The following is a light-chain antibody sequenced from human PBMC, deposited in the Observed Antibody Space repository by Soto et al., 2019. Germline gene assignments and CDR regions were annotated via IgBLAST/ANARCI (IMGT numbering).Light chain of an antibody. V-gene: IGLV1-40*01. Sequence: GLTQPPSVSGAPGQRVTMSCTGSSSNIGAGYDVHWYQQLPGTAPKLLIYGNGNRPSGVPDRFSGSKSGTSASLAITGLQAEDEADYYCQSYDSSLSGSDVFGTGTKVPVL. CDR3: QSYDSSLSGSDV. J-gene: IGLJ1*01. CDR2: GNG. CDR1: SSNIGAGYD.